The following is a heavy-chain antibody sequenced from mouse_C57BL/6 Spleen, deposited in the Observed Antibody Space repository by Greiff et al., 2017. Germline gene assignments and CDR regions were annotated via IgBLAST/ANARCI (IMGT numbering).Heavy chain of an antibody. CDR3: ARLLLYYYGSPYAMDY. V-gene: IGHV1-78*01. CDR2: IYPRDGST. D-gene: IGHD1-1*01. J-gene: IGHJ4*01. Sequence: VKLQQSDAELVKPGASVKISCKVSGYTFTDHTIHWMKQRPEQGLEWIGYIYPRDGSTKYNEKFKGKATLTADKSSSTAYMQLNSLTSEDSAVYFCARLLLYYYGSPYAMDYWGQGTSVTVSS. CDR1: GYTFTDHT.